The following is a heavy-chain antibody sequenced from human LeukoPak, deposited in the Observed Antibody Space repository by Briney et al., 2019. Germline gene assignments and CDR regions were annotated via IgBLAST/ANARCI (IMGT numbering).Heavy chain of an antibody. J-gene: IGHJ4*02. CDR3: ARGVHSSGYYYGSVFDY. CDR1: GYTFRQYS. CDR2: IIPIFGTA. Sequence: ASVKVSCKASGYTFRQYSISWVRQAPGQGLEWMGGIIPIFGTANYAQKFQGRVTITADKSTSTAYMELSSLRSEDTAVYYCARGVHSSGYYYGSVFDYWGQGTLVTVSS. D-gene: IGHD3-22*01. V-gene: IGHV1-69*06.